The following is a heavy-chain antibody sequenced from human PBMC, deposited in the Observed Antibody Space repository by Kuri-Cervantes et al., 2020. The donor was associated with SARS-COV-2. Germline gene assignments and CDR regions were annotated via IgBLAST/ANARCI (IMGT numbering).Heavy chain of an antibody. Sequence: GSLRLSCTVSGGSISSYYWSWIRQPAGKGLEWIGRIYTSGSTNYNPSLKSRVTMSVDTSKNQFSLKLSSVTAADTAVYYCASSVVSGLSEDAFDIWGQGTMVTVSS. CDR1: GGSISSYY. CDR2: IYTSGST. J-gene: IGHJ3*02. CDR3: ASSVVSGLSEDAFDI. V-gene: IGHV4-4*07. D-gene: IGHD2-2*01.